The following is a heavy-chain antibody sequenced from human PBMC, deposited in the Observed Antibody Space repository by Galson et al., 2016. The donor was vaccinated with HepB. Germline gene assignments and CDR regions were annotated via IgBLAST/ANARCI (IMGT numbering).Heavy chain of an antibody. D-gene: IGHD1-26*01. CDR1: GFTFSNYG. V-gene: IGHV3-23*01. CDR2: ISRSGDST. CDR3: VQGSTAPAV. J-gene: IGHJ6*04. Sequence: SLRLSCAASGFTFSNYGMTWVRQAPGKGLEVVSSISRSGDSTDYADSVKGRFTISRDNSKNTLSLQMNSLTANDKDIYYCVQGSTAPAVWGKGTTVTVSS.